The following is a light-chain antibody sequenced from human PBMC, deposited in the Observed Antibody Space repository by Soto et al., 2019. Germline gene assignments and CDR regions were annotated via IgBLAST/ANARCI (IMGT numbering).Light chain of an antibody. J-gene: IGKJ5*01. V-gene: IGKV3-20*01. CDR3: QQYGSSPST. CDR1: QSVSSSY. Sequence: EIVMTQSPGTLSLSPGERATLSCRASQSVSSSYLAWYQQKPGQAPRLLIYGASSRATGIPDRFSGSGSGTDFTLTIIRLEPEDFAVYYCQQYGSSPSTFCQGTRLEIK. CDR2: GAS.